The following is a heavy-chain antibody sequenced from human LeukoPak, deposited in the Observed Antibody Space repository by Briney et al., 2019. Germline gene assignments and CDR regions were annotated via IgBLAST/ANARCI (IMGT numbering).Heavy chain of an antibody. J-gene: IGHJ4*02. Sequence: GGSLTLSCAPSGFTFSNYAMNCVRQAPGEGREWVSFISGSTDSTHYPDYVKSRFFISRDNSKNTVYLQMYSLRVEVTAVYYCAKGPVSAIVGATTLDYWGQGTLVTVSS. CDR2: ISGSTDST. D-gene: IGHD1-26*01. V-gene: IGHV3-23*01. CDR1: GFTFSNYA. CDR3: AKGPVSAIVGATTLDY.